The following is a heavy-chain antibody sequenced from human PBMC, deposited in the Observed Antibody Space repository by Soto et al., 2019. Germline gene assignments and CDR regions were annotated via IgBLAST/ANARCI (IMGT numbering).Heavy chain of an antibody. CDR3: ARRGYGSRWPNVYMDV. V-gene: IGHV3-64*01. CDR2: IRNNGAHT. D-gene: IGHD6-13*01. CDR1: GFTLINYE. J-gene: IGHJ6*03. Sequence: EAQLVESGGGLVQPGGSLRLSCAASGFTLINYEMHWVRQPQGKGLEYVSGIRNNGAHTDYAKSGKGRFTISRDNSENTLYLQMGSLRAEDMALYYCARRGYGSRWPNVYMDVWGKGTTVTVSS.